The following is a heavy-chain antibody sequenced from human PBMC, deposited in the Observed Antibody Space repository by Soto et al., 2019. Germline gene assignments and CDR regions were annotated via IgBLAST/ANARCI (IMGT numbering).Heavy chain of an antibody. Sequence: PSETLSLTCTVSGGSISSGGYYWSWIRQHPGKGLEWIGYIYYSGSTYYNPSLKSRVTISVDTSKNQFSLKLSSVTAADTAVYYCARDHDFWSGYSNYYYYSGMDVWGQGTTVTVSS. CDR1: GGSISSGGYY. D-gene: IGHD3-3*01. CDR2: IYYSGST. V-gene: IGHV4-31*03. J-gene: IGHJ6*02. CDR3: ARDHDFWSGYSNYYYYSGMDV.